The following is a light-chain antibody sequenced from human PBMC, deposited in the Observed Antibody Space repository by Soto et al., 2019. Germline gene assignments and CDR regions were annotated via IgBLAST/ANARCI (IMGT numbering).Light chain of an antibody. CDR3: QQSYSTPRT. CDR1: QSISSY. Sequence: GDRVAITCRASQSISSYLNWYQQKPGKAPKLLIYAASSLQSGVPSRFSGSGSGTDFTLTISSLQPEDFATYYCQQSYSTPRTFGQGTKVDIK. J-gene: IGKJ1*01. V-gene: IGKV1-39*01. CDR2: AAS.